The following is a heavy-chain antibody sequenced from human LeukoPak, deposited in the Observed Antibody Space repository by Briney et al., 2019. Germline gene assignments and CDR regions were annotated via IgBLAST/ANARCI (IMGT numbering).Heavy chain of an antibody. CDR1: GFTFSSYW. CDR3: ARDTAVGATSFPSDY. Sequence: GGSLRLSCAASGFTFSSYWMSWVRQAPGKGLEWVANIKEDGSETYYVDSVKGRFTISRDNAKNSLFLQVNSLRAEDTAVYYCARDTAVGATSFPSDYWGQGTLVTVSS. CDR2: IKEDGSET. V-gene: IGHV3-7*01. D-gene: IGHD1-26*01. J-gene: IGHJ4*02.